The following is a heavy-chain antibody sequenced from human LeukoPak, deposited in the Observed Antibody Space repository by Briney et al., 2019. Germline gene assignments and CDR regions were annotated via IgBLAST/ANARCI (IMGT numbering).Heavy chain of an antibody. J-gene: IGHJ4*02. CDR1: GFTFSSYW. CDR2: IKQDGSEK. CDR3: ATNNWNYGFDY. Sequence: QPGGSLRLSCAASGFTFSSYWMSWVRQAPGKGRGWGANIKQDGSEKYYVDSVKGRFTISRDNAKNSLYLQMNSLRAEDTAVYYCATNNWNYGFDYWGQGSLVPVSS. V-gene: IGHV3-7*01. D-gene: IGHD1-7*01.